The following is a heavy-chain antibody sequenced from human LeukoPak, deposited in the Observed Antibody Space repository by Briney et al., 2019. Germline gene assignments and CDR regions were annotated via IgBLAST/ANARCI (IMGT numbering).Heavy chain of an antibody. D-gene: IGHD3-10*01. CDR3: ARPSRSISTAGAFDI. J-gene: IGHJ3*02. CDR2: ISSRSTYI. Sequence: PGGSLRLSCAASGFSFTNYNMNWVRQAPGRGLEWVSSISSRSTYIYYADSVKGRFTISRDNAKDSLFLQMNSLRAEDTAVYYCARPSRSISTAGAFDIWGQGTMVTVSS. CDR1: GFSFTNYN. V-gene: IGHV3-21*01.